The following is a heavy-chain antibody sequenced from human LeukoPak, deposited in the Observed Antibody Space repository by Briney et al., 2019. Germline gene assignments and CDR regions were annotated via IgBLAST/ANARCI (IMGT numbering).Heavy chain of an antibody. V-gene: IGHV3-30*18. Sequence: GGSLRLSCPVSGFTFNEYSIHCVRQAPGKVLEWVAAISHDGSKTNSRDSVKDPFTISRDNYKNTLFLEMNSLRPEDTAMYYCAKDAGQWQNWNWFAPWGQGTLVIVSS. D-gene: IGHD6-19*01. CDR3: AKDAGQWQNWNWFAP. CDR1: GFTFNEYS. CDR2: ISHDGSKT. J-gene: IGHJ5*02.